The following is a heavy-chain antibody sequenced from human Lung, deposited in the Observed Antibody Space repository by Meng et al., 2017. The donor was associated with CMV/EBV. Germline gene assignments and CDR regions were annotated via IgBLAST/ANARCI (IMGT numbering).Heavy chain of an antibody. J-gene: IGHJ6*02. Sequence: SETLSLXCAVSGGSISSSNWWSWVRQPPGKGLEWIGEIYHSGSTNYNPSLKSRVTISVDKSKNQFSLKLSSVTAADTAVYYCARGEGFGEFYYYYGMDVWGQGTXVNVAS. D-gene: IGHD3-10*01. CDR2: IYHSGST. CDR3: ARGEGFGEFYYYYGMDV. V-gene: IGHV4-4*02. CDR1: GGSISSSNW.